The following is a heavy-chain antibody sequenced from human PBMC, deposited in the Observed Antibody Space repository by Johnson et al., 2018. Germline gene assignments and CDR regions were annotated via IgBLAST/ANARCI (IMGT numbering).Heavy chain of an antibody. Sequence: QVQLVESGAEVKKPGASVKVSCKASGYTFTSYYMHWVRLAPGQGLDWMGIINPRTSSTTYAQKFQGRVTLTRDTSTTTIYMELSSLTSEDTAVYSCARGSDDYGETWGQGTLVTVSS. D-gene: IGHD4-17*01. CDR1: GYTFTSYY. J-gene: IGHJ5*02. CDR2: INPRTSST. V-gene: IGHV1-46*01. CDR3: ARGSDDYGET.